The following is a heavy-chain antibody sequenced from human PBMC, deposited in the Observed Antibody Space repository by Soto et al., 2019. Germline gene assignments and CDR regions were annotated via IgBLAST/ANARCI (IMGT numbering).Heavy chain of an antibody. Sequence: QVQVVQSGAEVKKPGSSVKVSCKASGGTFSNYAISWVRQAPGHGLEWVGGIIPLTETPVYAKTVQGRLTITEDEITSAAYMDLSSLRADDTAVYYCAIGTRTSLTCDLWGQGTLVTVSS. V-gene: IGHV1-69*01. J-gene: IGHJ4*02. D-gene: IGHD3-9*01. CDR3: AIGTRTSLTCDL. CDR2: IIPLTETP. CDR1: GGTFSNYA.